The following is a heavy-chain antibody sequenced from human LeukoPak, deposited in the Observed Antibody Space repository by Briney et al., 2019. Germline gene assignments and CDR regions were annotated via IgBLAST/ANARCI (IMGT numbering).Heavy chain of an antibody. V-gene: IGHV3-30-3*01. Sequence: GRSRRLSCAASGFTLSSYAMHWVRQAPGKGLEWVALISYDGGGQNYTESVKGRFTISRDNSKNTLYLQVNSLRVEDTAVYYCARANRPFHTSGWYKDYWGQGNLVTVSS. D-gene: IGHD6-19*01. J-gene: IGHJ4*02. CDR2: ISYDGGGQ. CDR1: GFTLSSYA. CDR3: ARANRPFHTSGWYKDY.